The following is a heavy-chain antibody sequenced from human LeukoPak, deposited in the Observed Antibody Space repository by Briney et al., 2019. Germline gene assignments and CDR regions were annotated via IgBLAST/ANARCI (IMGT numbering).Heavy chain of an antibody. CDR3: ARTSGFFDSGGSFHENPYFIDS. V-gene: IGHV4-34*01. D-gene: IGHD3-22*01. CDR2: INHIGRT. Sequence: PSVTLSLTCTVSGGSISSYYWSWVRQPPGKGLEWIGDINHIGRTRGNPSLKTRVSISVDTSTNQFSLTLTSVTAADTAVYFCARTSGFFDSGGSFHENPYFIDSWSQGNLVTVSS. CDR1: GGSISSYY. J-gene: IGHJ4*02.